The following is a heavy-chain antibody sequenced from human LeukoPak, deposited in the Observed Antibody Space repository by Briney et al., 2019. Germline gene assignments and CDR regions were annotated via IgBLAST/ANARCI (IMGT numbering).Heavy chain of an antibody. D-gene: IGHD6-19*01. V-gene: IGHV3-23*01. CDR2: ISGSGGST. CDR1: GFTFSSYA. J-gene: IGHJ6*02. CDR3: AAGYSSGWYYYYYGMDV. Sequence: GGSLRLSCAASGFTFSSYAMSWVRQAPGKGVEGVSAISGSGGSTYYADSVKGRFTSSRDNSKNTLYLQMNSLRAEDTAVYYCAAGYSSGWYYYYYGMDVWGQGTTVTVSS.